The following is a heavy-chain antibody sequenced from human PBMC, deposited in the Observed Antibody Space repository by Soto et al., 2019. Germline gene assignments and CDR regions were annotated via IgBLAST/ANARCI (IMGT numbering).Heavy chain of an antibody. J-gene: IGHJ6*03. D-gene: IGHD3-10*01. CDR3: ARDRAIWFGEYWYMDV. CDR2: IWYDGSNK. CDR1: GFTFSSYG. V-gene: IGHV3-33*01. Sequence: QVQLVESGGGVVQPGRSLRLSCAASGFTFSSYGMHWVRQAPGKGLEWVAVIWYDGSNKYYADSVKGRFTISRDNSKNTLYLQMNSLRAEDTAVYYCARDRAIWFGEYWYMDVWGKGTTVTVSS.